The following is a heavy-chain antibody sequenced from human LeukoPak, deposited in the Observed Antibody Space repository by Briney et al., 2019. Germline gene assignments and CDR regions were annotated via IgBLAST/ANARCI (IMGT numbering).Heavy chain of an antibody. CDR2: INPNSGGT. D-gene: IGHD2-21*01. J-gene: IGHJ3*02. CDR3: ARWGWGGYSHAFDI. Sequence: GASVKVSCKASGYTFTGYYMHWVRQAPGQGLEWMGWINPNSGGTNYAQKFQGRVTMTRGTSISTAYMELSRLRSDDTAVYYCARWGWGGYSHAFDIWGQGTMVTVSS. CDR1: GYTFTGYY. V-gene: IGHV1-2*02.